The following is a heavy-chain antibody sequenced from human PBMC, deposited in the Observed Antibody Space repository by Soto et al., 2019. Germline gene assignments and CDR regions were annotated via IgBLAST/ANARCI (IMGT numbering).Heavy chain of an antibody. D-gene: IGHD1-26*01. CDR2: ISAYNGNT. Sequence: ASVKVSCKASGYTFTSYGISWVRQAPGQGLEWMGWISAYNGNTNYAQKLQGRVTMTTDTSTSTAYMELRSLRSGDTAVYYCARDHTTNYYYYGMDVWGPGTTVTVSS. J-gene: IGHJ6*02. CDR1: GYTFTSYG. V-gene: IGHV1-18*01. CDR3: ARDHTTNYYYYGMDV.